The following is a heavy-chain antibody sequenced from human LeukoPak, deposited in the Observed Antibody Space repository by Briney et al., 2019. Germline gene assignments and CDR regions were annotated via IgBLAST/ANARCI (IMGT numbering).Heavy chain of an antibody. D-gene: IGHD3-10*01. V-gene: IGHV3-66*01. CDR1: GFTVSSNF. Sequence: PGGSLRLSCAASGFTVSSNFMSWVRQAPGKGLEWVSVIYSGGDTYYADSVKGRLIISRDNSKNTLYLQMSSLRAEDTAVYYCVKDRAGYYGSGSLFDYWGQGTLVTVSS. CDR2: IYSGGDT. CDR3: VKDRAGYYGSGSLFDY. J-gene: IGHJ4*02.